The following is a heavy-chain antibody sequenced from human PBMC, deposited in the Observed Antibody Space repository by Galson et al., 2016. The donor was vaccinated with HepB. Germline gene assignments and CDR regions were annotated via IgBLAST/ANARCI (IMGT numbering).Heavy chain of an antibody. J-gene: IGHJ1*01. Sequence: ETLSLTCVVSGGSLSGYYWSWIRQSPGKGLEWIGYIYYRGSTYYNPSLKSRVTISVDTSENQFSLKLTSVTAADTAVYYCARTRIAVSGFYFQHWGQGALVSVSS. CDR3: ARTRIAVSGFYFQH. CDR1: GGSLSGYY. V-gene: IGHV4-59*01. CDR2: IYYRGST. D-gene: IGHD6-19*01.